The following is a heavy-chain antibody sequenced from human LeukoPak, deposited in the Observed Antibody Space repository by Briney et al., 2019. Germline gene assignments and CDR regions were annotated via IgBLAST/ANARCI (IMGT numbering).Heavy chain of an antibody. J-gene: IGHJ2*01. D-gene: IGHD2-15*01. CDR2: ISQEGSVT. CDR3: ARSYCSGNGCYSDWYFDL. Sequence: SLRLSCAVFAMTPRSHWMSWVRQAPGKGLEWVAKISQEGSVTDYMDSVKGRFTISRDNAKNSLYLQMNSLRAEDTAVYYCARSYCSGNGCYSDWYFDLWGRGTLVLVSS. CDR1: AMTPRSHW. V-gene: IGHV3-7*03.